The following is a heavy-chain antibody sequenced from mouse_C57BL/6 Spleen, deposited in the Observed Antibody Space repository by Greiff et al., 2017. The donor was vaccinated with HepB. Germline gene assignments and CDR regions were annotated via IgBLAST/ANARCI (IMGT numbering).Heavy chain of an antibody. CDR3: ARDYYGSSYAYAMDY. D-gene: IGHD1-1*01. V-gene: IGHV1-22*01. J-gene: IGHJ4*01. CDR2: INPNNGGT. Sequence: VQLQQSGPELVKPGASVKMSCKASGYTFTDYNMHWVKQSHGKSLEWIGYINPNNGGTSYNQKFKGKATLTVNKSSSTAYMELRSLTSEDSAVYYCARDYYGSSYAYAMDYWGQGTSVTVSS. CDR1: GYTFTDYN.